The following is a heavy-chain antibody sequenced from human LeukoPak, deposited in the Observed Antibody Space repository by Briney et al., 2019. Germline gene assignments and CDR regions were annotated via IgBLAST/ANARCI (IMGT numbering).Heavy chain of an antibody. CDR1: GGSISSYY. V-gene: IGHV4-59*01. J-gene: IGHJ5*02. Sequence: SETLSLTCTVSGGSISSYYWSWIRQPTGKGLEWIGYIYYSGSTDYNPSLKSRVTISVDTSKNQFSLKLSSVTAADTAVYYCARGRTLTMVRGVIISPWGQGTLVTVSS. CDR3: ARGRTLTMVRGVIISP. D-gene: IGHD3-10*01. CDR2: IYYSGST.